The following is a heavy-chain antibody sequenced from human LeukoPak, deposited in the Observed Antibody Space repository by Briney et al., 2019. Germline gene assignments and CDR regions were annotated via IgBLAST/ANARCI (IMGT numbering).Heavy chain of an antibody. CDR1: GFTFSSYG. CDR2: IRYDGSKK. V-gene: IGHV3-30*02. CDR3: AKNKAYCSSTSCLNWFDP. Sequence: GGSLRLSCAASGFTFSSYGMHWVRQAPGKGLEWVAFIRYDGSKKYYADSVKGRFTISRDNSKNTLYLQMNSLRAEDTAVYYCAKNKAYCSSTSCLNWFDPWGQGTLVTVSS. D-gene: IGHD2-2*01. J-gene: IGHJ5*02.